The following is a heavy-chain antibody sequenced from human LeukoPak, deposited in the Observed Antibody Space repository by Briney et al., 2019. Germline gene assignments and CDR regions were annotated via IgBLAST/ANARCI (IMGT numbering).Heavy chain of an antibody. D-gene: IGHD2-15*01. J-gene: IGHJ5*02. CDR1: GFTFDDYG. CDR3: ARDLGIVVVVAGNWFDP. CDR2: INWNGGST. Sequence: GGSLRLSCAASGFTFDDYGMSWVRQAPGKGLEWVSGINWNGGSTGYADSVKGRFTISRDNAKNSLYLQMNSLRAEDTALYHCARDLGIVVVVAGNWFDPWGQGTLVTVSS. V-gene: IGHV3-20*01.